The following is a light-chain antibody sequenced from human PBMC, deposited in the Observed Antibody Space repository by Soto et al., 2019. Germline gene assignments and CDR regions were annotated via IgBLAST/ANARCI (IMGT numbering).Light chain of an antibody. CDR3: QQSYSTPRT. CDR2: AAS. V-gene: IGKV1-39*01. Sequence: DIQLTQSPSFLSASVGDRVTITCRASQGISTYLAWYQQKPGIAPKLLIYAASSLQSGVPSRFSGSGSGTDFTLTISSLQPEDFATYYCQQSYSTPRTFGQGTKVDIK. CDR1: QGISTY. J-gene: IGKJ1*01.